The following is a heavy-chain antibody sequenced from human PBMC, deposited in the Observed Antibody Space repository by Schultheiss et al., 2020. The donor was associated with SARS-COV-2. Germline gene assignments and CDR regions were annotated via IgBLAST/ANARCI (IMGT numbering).Heavy chain of an antibody. J-gene: IGHJ3*02. CDR1: GFTFSSYG. Sequence: GGSLRLSCAASGFTFSSYGMHWVRQAPGKGLEWVSAISGSGGSTYYADSVKGRFTISRDNSKNTLYLQMNSLRAEDTAVYYCEKPMATYWSSNAFDMWGQGTMVTVAS. CDR3: EKPMATYWSSNAFDM. D-gene: IGHD5-24*01. CDR2: ISGSGGST. V-gene: IGHV3-23*01.